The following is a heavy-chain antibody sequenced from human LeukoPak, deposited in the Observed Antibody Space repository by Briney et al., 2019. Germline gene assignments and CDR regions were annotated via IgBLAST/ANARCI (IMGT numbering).Heavy chain of an antibody. CDR2: VSGIGQTT. CDR1: GFTFTSYA. Sequence: AGGSLRLSCAASGFTFTSYAMNWVRQDPGQGLEWVSTVSGIGQTTDYSDSVKGRFTISGDSSKSTLYLQMNSLRAEDTAVYYRAKDSGNSGYYYGRQFFDSWGQGTLVIVSS. D-gene: IGHD3-22*01. V-gene: IGHV3-23*01. CDR3: AKDSGNSGYYYGRQFFDS. J-gene: IGHJ4*02.